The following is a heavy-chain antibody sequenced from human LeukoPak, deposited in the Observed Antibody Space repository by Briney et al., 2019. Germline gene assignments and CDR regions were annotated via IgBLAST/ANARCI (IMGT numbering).Heavy chain of an antibody. D-gene: IGHD3-10*01. CDR2: IDPSDSYT. J-gene: IGHJ4*02. CDR3: ARHYGSSPPYYFDY. Sequence: GESLKISCKGSGYSFTGYWISWVRQMPGKGLEWMGRIDPSDSYTNYSPSFQGHVTISADKSISTAYLQWSSLKASDTAMYYCARHYGSSPPYYFDYWGQGTLVTVSS. V-gene: IGHV5-10-1*01. CDR1: GYSFTGYW.